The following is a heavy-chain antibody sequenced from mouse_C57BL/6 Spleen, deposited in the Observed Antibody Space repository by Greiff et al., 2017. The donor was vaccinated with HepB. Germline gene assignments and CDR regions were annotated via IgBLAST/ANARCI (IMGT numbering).Heavy chain of an antibody. D-gene: IGHD1-1*01. CDR3: ARGCYYYGSGLYFDY. J-gene: IGHJ2*01. CDR1: GYTFTSYW. CDR2: IYPSDSET. Sequence: QVQLQQPGAELVRPGSSVKLSCKASGYTFTSYWMDWVKQRPGQGLEWIGNIYPSDSETHYNQKFKDKATLTVDKSSSTAYMQLSSLTSEDSAVYYCARGCYYYGSGLYFDYWGQGTTLTVSS. V-gene: IGHV1-61*01.